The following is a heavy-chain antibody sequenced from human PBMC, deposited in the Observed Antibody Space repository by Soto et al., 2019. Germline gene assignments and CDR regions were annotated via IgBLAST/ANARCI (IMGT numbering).Heavy chain of an antibody. D-gene: IGHD1-26*01. Sequence: EVQLVESGGGLVKPGGSLRLSSAACGFPFINAWMSWLRQAPGKGLEWVGRIKSKTDGGTTDYAAPVKGRFTISRHDSKNTLYLQMNSLKTEDTAVYYCTTFYTIDPIGSAPWGQGTLVTVSS. CDR2: IKSKTDGGTT. CDR3: TTFYTIDPIGSAP. CDR1: GFPFINAW. V-gene: IGHV3-15*01. J-gene: IGHJ5*02.